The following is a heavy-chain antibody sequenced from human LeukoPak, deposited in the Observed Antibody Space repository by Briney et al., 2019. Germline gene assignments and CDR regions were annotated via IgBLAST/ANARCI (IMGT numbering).Heavy chain of an antibody. CDR2: TYYSGST. CDR3: ARGSPYSFFDY. CDR1: GGSISSYY. Sequence: SETLSLTCTVSGGSISSYYWSWIRQPPGKGLEWIGYTYYSGSTNYNPSLKSRVTISVDTSKNQFSLKLSSVTAADTAVYYCARGSPYSFFDYWGQGTLVTVSS. V-gene: IGHV4-59*01. D-gene: IGHD3-10*01. J-gene: IGHJ4*02.